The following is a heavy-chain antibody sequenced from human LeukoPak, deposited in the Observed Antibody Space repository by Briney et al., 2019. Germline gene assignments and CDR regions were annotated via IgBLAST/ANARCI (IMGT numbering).Heavy chain of an antibody. CDR2: IAQGGST. CDR3: MRVYGGYDYY. V-gene: IGHV4-39*07. D-gene: IGHD5-12*01. Sequence: SETLSLTCSVSGGLMSFNGYHWGWCRQSPGKGLELIGTIAQGGSTFFNPSLKNRGTISVDTSNKDLSLKLTSVTAADTAVYYCMRVYGGYDYYWGQGTLVTVSS. CDR1: GGLMSFNGYH. J-gene: IGHJ4*02.